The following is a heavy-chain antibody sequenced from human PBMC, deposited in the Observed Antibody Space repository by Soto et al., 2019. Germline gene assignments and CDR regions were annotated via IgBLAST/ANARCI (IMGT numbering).Heavy chain of an antibody. D-gene: IGHD3-10*01. CDR3: GRVMRSLLSITALDT. CDR2: IDPSGGKT. CDR1: GYTFTRDQ. V-gene: IGHV1-46*01. Sequence: SVKVSCKASGYTFTRDQIHWVRQAPGQGLEWMGMIDPSGGKTNYAQKFQGRVTMTRDTSTSTVYMALSSLRSEDTAIYFCGRVMRSLLSITALDTWGQGTLVTVSS. J-gene: IGHJ5*02.